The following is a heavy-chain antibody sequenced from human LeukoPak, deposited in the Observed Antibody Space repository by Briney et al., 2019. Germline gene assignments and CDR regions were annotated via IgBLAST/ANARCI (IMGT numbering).Heavy chain of an antibody. J-gene: IGHJ4*02. D-gene: IGHD3-10*01. CDR3: AKGGYYGSGSYYREVVSFDY. CDR1: GYTFTGYY. V-gene: IGHV1-2*02. CDR2: INPNSGGT. Sequence: ASVKVSCKASGYTFTGYYMHWVRQAPGQGLEWMGWINPNSGGTNYAQKFQGRVTMTRDTSISTAYMELSRLRSDDTAVYYCAKGGYYGSGSYYREVVSFDYWGQGTLVTVSS.